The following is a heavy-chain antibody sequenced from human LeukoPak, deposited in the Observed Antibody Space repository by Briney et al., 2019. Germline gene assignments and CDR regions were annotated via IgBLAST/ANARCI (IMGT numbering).Heavy chain of an antibody. CDR2: INPSGGSS. CDR1: GYTFSSYY. CDR3: ARAPRFYSSSWWDY. V-gene: IGHV1-46*01. D-gene: IGHD6-13*01. J-gene: IGHJ4*02. Sequence: GASVKVSCKASGYTFSSYYIHWVRQAPGQGLEWMGIINPSGGSSSYAQKFQGRVTMTRDMSTSTVYMDLSSLRSEDTALYYCARAPRFYSSSWWDYWGQGTLVTVSS.